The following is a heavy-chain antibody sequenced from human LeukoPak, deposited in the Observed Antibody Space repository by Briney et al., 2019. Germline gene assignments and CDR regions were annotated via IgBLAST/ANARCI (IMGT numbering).Heavy chain of an antibody. CDR3: ARGLQDYDFWSGYYFLDY. Sequence: SETLSLTCAVYGGSFSGYYWSWIRQPPGKGLEWIGEINHSGSTNYNPSLKSRVTISVDTSKNQFSLKLSSVTAADTAVYYCARGLQDYDFWSGYYFLDYWGQGTPVTVSS. CDR2: INHSGST. V-gene: IGHV4-34*01. CDR1: GGSFSGYY. D-gene: IGHD3-3*01. J-gene: IGHJ4*02.